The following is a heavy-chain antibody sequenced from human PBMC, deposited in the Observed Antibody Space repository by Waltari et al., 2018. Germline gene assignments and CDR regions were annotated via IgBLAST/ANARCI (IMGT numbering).Heavy chain of an antibody. CDR3: ARGGGYCSSTSCLNFDY. J-gene: IGHJ4*02. Sequence: QVQLVQSGAEVKKPGAPVKVSCKASGSTFTGSYMHWVRQAPGQGREWMGWINPNSGGTNYAQKFQGRVTMTRDTSISTAYMELSRLRSDDTAVYYCARGGGYCSSTSCLNFDYWGQGTLVTVSS. D-gene: IGHD2-2*01. CDR1: GSTFTGSY. V-gene: IGHV1-2*02. CDR2: INPNSGGT.